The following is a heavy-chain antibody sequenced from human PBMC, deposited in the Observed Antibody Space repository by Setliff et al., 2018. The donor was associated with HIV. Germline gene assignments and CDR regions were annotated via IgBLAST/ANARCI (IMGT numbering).Heavy chain of an antibody. V-gene: IGHV1-69*02. CDR2: IIPILGVA. CDR1: RSTFNSHT. D-gene: IGHD3-3*01. J-gene: IGHJ6*03. CDR3: VRGVQSPPHYSYYYMDV. Sequence: SVKVSCKASRSTFNSHTINWVRQAPGQGLDWMGRIIPILGVANYAQRFQGKVTITADKSTSTAYMELTSLRFDDTAMYYCVRGVQSPPHYSYYYMDVWGGGTVVTVSS.